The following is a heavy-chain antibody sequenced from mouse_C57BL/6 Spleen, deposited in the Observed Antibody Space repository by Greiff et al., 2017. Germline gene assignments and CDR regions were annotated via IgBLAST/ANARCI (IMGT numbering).Heavy chain of an antibody. J-gene: IGHJ1*03. CDR3: ARGDGNDGGYFAV. CDR2: IDPSDSYT. V-gene: IGHV1-50*01. D-gene: IGHD2-2*01. Sequence: QVQLQQPGAELVKPGASVKLSCKASGYTFTSSWMEWVKQRPGQGLEWIGEIDPSDSYTNYNQKFKGKATLTVDTSSSTAYIHVSSLTSESSAVYYCARGDGNDGGYFAVWGKGTPVTVSA. CDR1: GYTFTSSW.